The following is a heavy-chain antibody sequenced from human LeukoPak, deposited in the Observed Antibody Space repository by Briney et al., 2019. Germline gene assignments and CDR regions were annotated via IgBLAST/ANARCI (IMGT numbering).Heavy chain of an antibody. J-gene: IGHJ4*02. D-gene: IGHD3-3*01. Sequence: TLSLTCTVSGGSISNYYWCWIRQPPGKGLEWIGYMYYSGSTNYNPSLKSRVTISVDTSKNQFSLKLSSVTAADTAVYYCASSHPLGSNNDYYTPFDYWGQGTLVTVSS. V-gene: IGHV4-59*01. CDR2: MYYSGST. CDR3: ASSHPLGSNNDYYTPFDY. CDR1: GGSISNYY.